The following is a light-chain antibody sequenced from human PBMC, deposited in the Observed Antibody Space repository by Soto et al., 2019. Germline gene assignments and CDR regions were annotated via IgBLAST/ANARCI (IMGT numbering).Light chain of an antibody. Sequence: QSVLTQPPSVSGAPGQRVTISCTGSSSNIGAGYDVHWYQQLPGTAPKLLIYGNSNRPSGVPDRFSGSKSGTSASLAITGLQADDEADYHCQSYDSSLSGYVVVGGGTKLTVL. CDR3: QSYDSSLSGYVV. V-gene: IGLV1-40*01. CDR2: GNS. CDR1: SSNIGAGYD. J-gene: IGLJ2*01.